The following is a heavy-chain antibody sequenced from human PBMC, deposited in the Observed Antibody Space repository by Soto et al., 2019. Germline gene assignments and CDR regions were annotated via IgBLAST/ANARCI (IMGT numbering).Heavy chain of an antibody. Sequence: SQTLSLTCVISGDSVSSNTAAWNWIRQSPSRGLEWLGRTYYRSKWYNDYAESVKSRIIINPDTSKNQFSLQLNSVIPEDTAVYYCARIRAAYYGIDVWDQGTTVTVS. D-gene: IGHD6-25*01. CDR2: TYYRSKWYN. V-gene: IGHV6-1*01. CDR1: GDSVSSNTAA. CDR3: ARIRAAYYGIDV. J-gene: IGHJ6*02.